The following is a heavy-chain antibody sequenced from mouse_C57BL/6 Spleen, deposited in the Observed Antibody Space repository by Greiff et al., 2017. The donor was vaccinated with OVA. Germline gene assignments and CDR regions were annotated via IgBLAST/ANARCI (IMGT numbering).Heavy chain of an antibody. Sequence: VMLVESGPELVKPGASVKISCKASGYAFSSSWMNWVKQRPGKGLEWIGRIYPGDGDTNYNGKFKGKATLTADKSSSTAYMQLSSLTSEDSAVYFCARRGYSNYDWFAYWGQGTLVTVSA. CDR3: ARRGYSNYDWFAY. J-gene: IGHJ3*01. V-gene: IGHV1-82*01. CDR1: GYAFSSSW. CDR2: IYPGDGDT. D-gene: IGHD2-5*01.